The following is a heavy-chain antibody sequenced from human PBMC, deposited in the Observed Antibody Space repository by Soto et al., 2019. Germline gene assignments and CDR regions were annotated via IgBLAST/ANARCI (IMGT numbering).Heavy chain of an antibody. V-gene: IGHV1-18*01. D-gene: IGHD6-6*01. CDR1: GYSFTTYG. CDR3: GRVGSSSSPIDY. J-gene: IGHJ4*02. Sequence: QVQLVQSGPEVRKPGASVEVSCKTSGYSFTTYGISWVRQAPGQGLEWMGWISGYDGHTNYAQKLQGRVNMSTDTSTTTAYMELSSLRSDDTAVYYCGRVGSSSSPIDYWGPGTLVTVFS. CDR2: ISGYDGHT.